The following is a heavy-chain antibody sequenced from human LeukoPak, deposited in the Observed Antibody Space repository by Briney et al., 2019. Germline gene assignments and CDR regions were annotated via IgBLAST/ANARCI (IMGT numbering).Heavy chain of an antibody. CDR3: ARNGGLADW. D-gene: IGHD2-8*01. V-gene: IGHV1-8*01. CDR1: GYTFSNFD. CDR2: MNPNSGNT. J-gene: IGHJ4*02. Sequence: ASVKVSCKASGYTFSNFDISWVRQATGQGLEWMGWMNPNSGNTGYAGKFQGRIAMTRDTSINIGYMELSSLTSEDTAVYYCARNGGLADWWGQGTLVTVSS.